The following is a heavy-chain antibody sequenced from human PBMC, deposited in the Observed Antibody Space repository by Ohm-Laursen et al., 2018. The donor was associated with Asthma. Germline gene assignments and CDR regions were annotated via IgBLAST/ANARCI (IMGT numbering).Heavy chain of an antibody. D-gene: IGHD5-24*01. Sequence: SLRLSCTAPGFTFSSYWMSWVRQAPGKGLEWVANIKQDGSEKYYVDSVKGRFTISRDNAKNSLYLQMNSLRAEDTAVYYCARAPRRWLQYSYFDYWGQGTLVTVSS. CDR1: GFTFSSYW. J-gene: IGHJ4*02. V-gene: IGHV3-7*01. CDR3: ARAPRRWLQYSYFDY. CDR2: IKQDGSEK.